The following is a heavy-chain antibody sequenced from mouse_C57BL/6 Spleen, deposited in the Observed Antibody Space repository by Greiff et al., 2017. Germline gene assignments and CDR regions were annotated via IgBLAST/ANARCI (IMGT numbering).Heavy chain of an antibody. CDR2: FHPYNDDT. J-gene: IGHJ2*01. Sequence: VQLQQSGAELVKPGASVKMSCKASGYTFTTYPIEWMKQNHGKSLEWIGNFHPYNDDTKYNDKFKGKATLTVEKSSSTVYLGLSRLTSDDSAVYYCARGYYDYDDGYYFDYWGQGTTLTVSS. D-gene: IGHD2-4*01. V-gene: IGHV1-47*01. CDR1: GYTFTTYP. CDR3: ARGYYDYDDGYYFDY.